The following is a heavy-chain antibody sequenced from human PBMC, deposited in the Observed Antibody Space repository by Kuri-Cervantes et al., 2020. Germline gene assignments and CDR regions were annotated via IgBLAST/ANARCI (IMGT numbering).Heavy chain of an antibody. CDR3: ARGSTPLSYYFDSSGGFDY. CDR1: GFTFSSYG. CDR2: IRYDGSNK. J-gene: IGHJ4*02. Sequence: GESLKISCAASGFTFSSYGIHWVRQAPGKGLEWVAFIRYDGSNKYYADSVKGRFTISRDNAKNTLYLQMNSLRAEDTAVYYCARGSTPLSYYFDSSGGFDYWGLGTLVTVSS. V-gene: IGHV3-30*02. D-gene: IGHD3-22*01.